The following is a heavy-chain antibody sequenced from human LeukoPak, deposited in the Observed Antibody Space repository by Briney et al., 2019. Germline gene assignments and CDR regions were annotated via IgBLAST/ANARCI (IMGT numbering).Heavy chain of an antibody. D-gene: IGHD3-22*01. CDR3: ARATYYYDSSDPYGWFDP. V-gene: IGHV6-1*01. Sequence: SQTLSLTCVISGDSVSSNSASWNWIRQSPSRGLEWLGRTYYRSKWYNDYAVSVRSRITINPDTSRNQFSLQLNSVTPEDTAVYYCARATYYYDSSDPYGWFDPWGQGTLVTVSS. CDR2: TYYRSKWYN. CDR1: GDSVSSNSAS. J-gene: IGHJ5*02.